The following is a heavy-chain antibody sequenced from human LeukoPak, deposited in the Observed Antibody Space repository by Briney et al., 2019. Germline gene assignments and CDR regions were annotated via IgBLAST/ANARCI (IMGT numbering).Heavy chain of an antibody. J-gene: IGHJ3*02. Sequence: SETLSLTCTVSGGSISSYYWSWIRQPPGKGLEWIGYIYYSGSTNYNPSLKSRVTISVDKSKNQFSLKLSSVTAADTAVYYCARDAANYAFDIWGQGTMVTVSS. CDR1: GGSISSYY. D-gene: IGHD4/OR15-4a*01. CDR2: IYYSGST. V-gene: IGHV4-59*12. CDR3: ARDAANYAFDI.